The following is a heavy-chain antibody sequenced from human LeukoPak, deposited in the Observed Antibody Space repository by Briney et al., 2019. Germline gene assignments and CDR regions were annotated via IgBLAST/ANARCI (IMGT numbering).Heavy chain of an antibody. CDR1: GFTFSSYS. CDR2: IKQDGSEK. J-gene: IGHJ4*02. V-gene: IGHV3-7*01. D-gene: IGHD1-26*01. Sequence: GGSLRLSCAASGFTFSSYSMNWVRQAPGKGLEWVANIKQDGSEKYYVDSVKGRFTISRDNAKNSLYLQMNSLRAEDTAVYYCARDKVVGPSNFDYWGQGTLVTVSS. CDR3: ARDKVVGPSNFDY.